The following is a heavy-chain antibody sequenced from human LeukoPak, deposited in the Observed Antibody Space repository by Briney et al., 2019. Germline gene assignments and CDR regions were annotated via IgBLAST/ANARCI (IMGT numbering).Heavy chain of an antibody. CDR1: GGSIRSSTDY. V-gene: IGHV4-39*07. Sequence: SETLSLTCTVSGGSIRSSTDYWGWIRQPPGKELEWIGSIYYSGSTYYNPSLKSRVTISVDTSKNQFSLNLSSVTAADTAVYYCARFSSIAAALDYWGLGTLVTVSS. CDR2: IYYSGST. D-gene: IGHD6-13*01. J-gene: IGHJ4*02. CDR3: ARFSSIAAALDY.